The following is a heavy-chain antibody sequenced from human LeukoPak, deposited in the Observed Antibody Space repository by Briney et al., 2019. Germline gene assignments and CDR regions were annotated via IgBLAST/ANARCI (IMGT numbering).Heavy chain of an antibody. Sequence: HGESLMISCKGSGYSFTSYWIGWVRQMPGKGLEWMGIIYPGDSDTRYSPSFQGQVTISANKSISTAYLQWSSLKASDTAMYYCARQDDFWSGYYTPPDYWGQGTLVTVSS. V-gene: IGHV5-51*01. CDR2: IYPGDSDT. CDR1: GYSFTSYW. D-gene: IGHD3-3*01. CDR3: ARQDDFWSGYYTPPDY. J-gene: IGHJ4*02.